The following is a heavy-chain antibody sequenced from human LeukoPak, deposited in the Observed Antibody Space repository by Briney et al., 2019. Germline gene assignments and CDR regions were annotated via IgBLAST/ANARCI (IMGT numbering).Heavy chain of an antibody. Sequence: GGSLRLSCAASGFTLSSYAMSWVRQAPGKGLEWVSAISGSGGSTYYADSVKGRFTISRDNSKNTLYLQMNSLRAEDTAVYYCAKVFWFEHISDYWGQGTLVTVSS. D-gene: IGHD3-10*01. J-gene: IGHJ4*02. CDR3: AKVFWFEHISDY. CDR2: ISGSGGST. CDR1: GFTLSSYA. V-gene: IGHV3-23*01.